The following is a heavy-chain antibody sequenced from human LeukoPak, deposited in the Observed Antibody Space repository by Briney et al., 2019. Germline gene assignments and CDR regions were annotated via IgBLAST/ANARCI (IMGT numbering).Heavy chain of an antibody. CDR2: IYGGGRT. V-gene: IGHV3-66*01. CDR3: AKGAEEGVVITSVYYYYMDV. J-gene: IGHJ6*03. CDR1: GFTVSSNY. D-gene: IGHD3-22*01. Sequence: GGSLRLSCAASGFTVSSNYMSWVRQAPGKGLERVSVIYGGGRTYYADSVKGRFTISRDISKNTLYLQMNSLRAEDTAVYYCAKGAEEGVVITSVYYYYMDVWGKGTTVTISS.